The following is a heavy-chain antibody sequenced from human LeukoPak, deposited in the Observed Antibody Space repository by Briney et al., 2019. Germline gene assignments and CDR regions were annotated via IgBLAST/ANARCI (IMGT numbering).Heavy chain of an antibody. D-gene: IGHD2-8*01. J-gene: IGHJ4*02. CDR2: CNPEDGET. V-gene: IGHV1-24*01. CDR1: GYTLTELC. Sequence: ASVKVSCKVSGYTLTELCMHWVRQAPGKGLEWMGGCNPEDGETIYAQKFQGRVTMTEDTSTDTAYMELSSLRSEDKAVYYCARDSCTNGICFHLDYWGQGTLVTVSS. CDR3: ARDSCTNGICFHLDY.